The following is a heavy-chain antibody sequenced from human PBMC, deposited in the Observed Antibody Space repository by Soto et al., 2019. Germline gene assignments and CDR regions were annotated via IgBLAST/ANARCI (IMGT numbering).Heavy chain of an antibody. CDR1: GGTFNSYA. CDR3: ASSNRLGYCSSTSCYSVDY. Sequence: SVKVSCKASGGTFNSYAISWVRQAPGLGLEWMGGIIPLFGTTNYAQKFQGRVTITADKSTSTAYMELSSLRSEDTAVYYCASSNRLGYCSSTSCYSVDYWGQGTLVTV. J-gene: IGHJ4*02. D-gene: IGHD2-2*02. V-gene: IGHV1-69*06. CDR2: IIPLFGTT.